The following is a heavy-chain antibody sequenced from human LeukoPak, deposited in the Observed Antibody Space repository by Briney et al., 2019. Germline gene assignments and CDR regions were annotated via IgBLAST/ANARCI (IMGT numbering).Heavy chain of an antibody. J-gene: IGHJ4*02. CDR3: ATDRGWRTSGYYLYYFEY. CDR1: GFIFTNYF. CDR2: IKHDGSEK. V-gene: IGHV3-7*01. Sequence: GGSLRLSCAASGFIFTNYFMSWVRQAPGKGLEWVASIKHDGSEKYYVDSVRGRFTISRDNTMNSLYLQMSTLRAEDTAVYYCATDRGWRTSGYYLYYFEYWGQGTLVTYSS. D-gene: IGHD3-3*01.